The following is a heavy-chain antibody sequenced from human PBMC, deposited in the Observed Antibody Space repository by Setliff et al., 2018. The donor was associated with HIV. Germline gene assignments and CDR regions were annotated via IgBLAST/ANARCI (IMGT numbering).Heavy chain of an antibody. V-gene: IGHV1-18*01. CDR3: ARATTTPIAGMLAPPPDY. Sequence: ASVKVSCKASNYTFTSYGISWVRQAPGQGLEWMGWISPYNGNTNYAQNFQGRVTMTTDTSTSTAYMELRSLRSDDTAVYYCARATTTPIAGMLAPPPDYWGQGTLVTVSS. CDR1: NYTFTSYG. J-gene: IGHJ4*02. D-gene: IGHD6-13*01. CDR2: ISPYNGNT.